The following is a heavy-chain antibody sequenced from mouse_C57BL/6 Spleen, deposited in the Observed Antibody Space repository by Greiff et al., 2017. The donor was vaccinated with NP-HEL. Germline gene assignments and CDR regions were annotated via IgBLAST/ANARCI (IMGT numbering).Heavy chain of an antibody. Sequence: VQLKQSGAELVRPGASVKLSCTASGFNIKDDYMHWVKQRPEQGLEWIGWIDPENGDTEYASKFQGKATITAETSSNTAYLQLSSLTSEDTAVYYCTRKDYGYDGYFNYWGQGTTLTVSS. V-gene: IGHV14-4*01. CDR2: IDPENGDT. J-gene: IGHJ2*01. D-gene: IGHD2-2*01. CDR3: TRKDYGYDGYFNY. CDR1: GFNIKDDY.